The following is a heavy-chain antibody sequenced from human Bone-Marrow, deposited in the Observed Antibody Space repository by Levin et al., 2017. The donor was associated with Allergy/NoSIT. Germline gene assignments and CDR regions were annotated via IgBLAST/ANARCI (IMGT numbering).Heavy chain of an antibody. Sequence: GGSLRLSCAASGFTVSSNYMNWVRQAPGKGLEWVSVIYSGGSTFYADSVKGRFTISRDNSKNTLYLQMNSLRDEETAVYYCARDLPFGFWGQGTLVTVSS. CDR3: ARDLPFGF. V-gene: IGHV3-66*02. D-gene: IGHD2/OR15-2a*01. CDR1: GFTVSSNY. J-gene: IGHJ4*02. CDR2: IYSGGST.